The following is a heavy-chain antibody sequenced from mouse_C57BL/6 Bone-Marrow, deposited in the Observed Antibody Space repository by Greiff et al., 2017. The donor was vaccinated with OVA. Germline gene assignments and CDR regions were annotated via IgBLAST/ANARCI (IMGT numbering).Heavy chain of an antibody. Sequence: QVQLQQSGAELVKPGASVKISCKASGYAFSSYWMNWVKQRPGKGLEWIGQIYPGDGDTNYNGKFKGKATLTADKASSTAYMQLSSLTSEDSAVYFCARGGDYYGSSSYYAMDYWGQGTSVTVSS. CDR3: ARGGDYYGSSSYYAMDY. J-gene: IGHJ4*01. D-gene: IGHD1-1*01. CDR1: GYAFSSYW. V-gene: IGHV1-80*01. CDR2: IYPGDGDT.